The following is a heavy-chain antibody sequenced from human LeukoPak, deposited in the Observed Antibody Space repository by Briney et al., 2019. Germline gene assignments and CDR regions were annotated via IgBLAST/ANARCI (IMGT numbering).Heavy chain of an antibody. Sequence: SETLSLTCAVYGGSFSDYYWSWIRQPPGKGLEWIGEINHSGSSNYNPSLKSRVTISVDTSKDQFSLKLSSVTAADTAVYYCARSGFGEANFDYWGQGTLVTVSS. CDR1: GGSFSDYY. CDR3: ARSGFGEANFDY. CDR2: INHSGSS. D-gene: IGHD3-10*01. V-gene: IGHV4-34*01. J-gene: IGHJ4*02.